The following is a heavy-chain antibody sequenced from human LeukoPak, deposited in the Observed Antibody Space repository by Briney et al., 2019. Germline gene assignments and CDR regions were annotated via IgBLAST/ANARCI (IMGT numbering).Heavy chain of an antibody. D-gene: IGHD1-26*01. CDR3: ARVLGSGSYPAGY. Sequence: GGSLRLSCAASGFIFSDYSMSWVRQAPGKGLEWVSSISSSSSYVYYADSVMGRFTISRDNAKNSLYLQINSLRAEDTAVYYCARVLGSGSYPAGYWGQGTLVTVSS. CDR2: ISSSSSYV. CDR1: GFIFSDYS. V-gene: IGHV3-21*01. J-gene: IGHJ4*02.